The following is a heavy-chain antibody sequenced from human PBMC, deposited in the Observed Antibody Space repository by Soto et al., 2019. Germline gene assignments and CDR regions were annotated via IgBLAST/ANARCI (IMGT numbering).Heavy chain of an antibody. V-gene: IGHV1-69*01. Sequence: QVQLVQSGAEVKKPGSSVKVSCRASGGTFSNYAISWVRQAPGQGLEWMGGIVPAFGTPNYAQNLQGRITITADDSTTTVYMDLSSVRSENTAVYSCARGATIFGVAAYSYYEMEVWGQGTTVTVSS. CDR1: GGTFSNYA. CDR3: ARGATIFGVAAYSYYEMEV. CDR2: IVPAFGTP. J-gene: IGHJ6*02. D-gene: IGHD3-3*01.